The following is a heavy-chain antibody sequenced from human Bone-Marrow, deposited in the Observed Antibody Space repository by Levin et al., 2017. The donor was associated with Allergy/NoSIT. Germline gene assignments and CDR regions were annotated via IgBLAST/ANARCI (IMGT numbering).Heavy chain of an antibody. CDR2: IYPDDSDT. J-gene: IGHJ3*01. CDR1: GSMFTKYW. D-gene: IGHD5-12*01. Sequence: RTGGSLRLSCKTSGSMFTKYWIAWVRQMPGKGLEWMGTIYPDDSDTRYRSTFEGLVDISVDKSTNTAYLQWTSLRMSDSGMYFCAKSIYRGYENDAFDLWGQGTMVTVSS. V-gene: IGHV5-51*01. CDR3: AKSIYRGYENDAFDL.